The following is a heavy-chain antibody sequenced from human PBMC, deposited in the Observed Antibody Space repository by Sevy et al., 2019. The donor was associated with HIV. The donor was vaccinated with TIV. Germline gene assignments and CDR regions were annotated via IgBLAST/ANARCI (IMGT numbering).Heavy chain of an antibody. D-gene: IGHD4-17*01. CDR3: AGRRDYGDPGRYGMDV. V-gene: IGHV3-53*01. CDR2: IYSGGST. J-gene: IGHJ6*02. Sequence: GGSLRLSCAASGFTVSNNYMSWVRQAPGKGLEWVSVIYSGGSTYYADSVKGRFTISRDSSKNTLYLQMNSLRAEDTAVYYCAGRRDYGDPGRYGMDVWGQGTTVTVSS. CDR1: GFTVSNNY.